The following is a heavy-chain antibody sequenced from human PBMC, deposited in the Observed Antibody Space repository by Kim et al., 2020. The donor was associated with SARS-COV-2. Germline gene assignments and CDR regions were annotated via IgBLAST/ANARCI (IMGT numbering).Heavy chain of an antibody. CDR3: ARPRGYSYGSYIDY. CDR2: ISYDGSNK. Sequence: LSLTCAASGFTFSSYAMHWVRQAPGKGLEWVAVISYDGSNKYYADSVKGRFTISRDNSKNTLYLQMNSLRAEDTAVYYCARPRGYSYGSYIDYWGQG. V-gene: IGHV3-30-3*01. J-gene: IGHJ4*02. D-gene: IGHD5-18*01. CDR1: GFTFSSYA.